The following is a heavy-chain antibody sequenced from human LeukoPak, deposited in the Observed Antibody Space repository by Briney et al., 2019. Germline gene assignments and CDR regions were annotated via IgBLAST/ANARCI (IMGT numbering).Heavy chain of an antibody. CDR2: INPSGGST. J-gene: IGHJ4*02. D-gene: IGHD4-17*01. CDR3: ARDYRDFTVTTHFDY. CDR1: GYTFTSYY. V-gene: IGHV1-46*01. Sequence: ASVKVSCKASGYTFTSYYMHWVRQAPGQGLEWMGIINPSGGSTSYAQKFQGGVTMTRDTSTSTVYMELSSLRSEDTAVYYCARDYRDFTVTTHFDYWGQGTLVTVSS.